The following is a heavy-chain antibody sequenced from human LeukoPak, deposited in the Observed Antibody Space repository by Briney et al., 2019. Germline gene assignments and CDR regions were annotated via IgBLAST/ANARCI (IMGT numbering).Heavy chain of an antibody. CDR1: GFTVSFNY. Sequence: GGSLRLSCAASGFTVSFNYMSWVRQAPGKGLEWVSAISSSSSYIYYADSMKGRFTISRDNAENSLFLQMNSLRAEDTAVYFCARGEEKATITALDSWGQGTLVTVSS. V-gene: IGHV3-21*01. CDR3: ARGEEKATITALDS. D-gene: IGHD5-24*01. CDR2: ISSSSSYI. J-gene: IGHJ4*02.